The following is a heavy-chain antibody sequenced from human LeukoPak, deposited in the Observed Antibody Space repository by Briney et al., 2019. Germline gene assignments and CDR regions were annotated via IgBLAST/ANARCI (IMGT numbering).Heavy chain of an antibody. Sequence: SETLSLTCTVSGDSMGRYYWSWIRQPPGEGLEWIGYIYYTGNTNFNPSLKSRVTISVDTSKNQFSLKLTSVTAADAAVYYCARGGGAACYDNEFDYWGQGALVTVSS. D-gene: IGHD5-12*01. V-gene: IGHV4-59*01. CDR3: ARGGGAACYDNEFDY. CDR2: IYYTGNT. J-gene: IGHJ4*02. CDR1: GDSMGRYY.